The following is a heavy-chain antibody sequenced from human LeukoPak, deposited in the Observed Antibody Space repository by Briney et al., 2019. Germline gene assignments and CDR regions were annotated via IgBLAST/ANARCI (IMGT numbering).Heavy chain of an antibody. CDR1: GFTFSSYG. Sequence: GGSLRLSCAASGFTFSSYGMHWVRQAPGKGLEWVAFIRYDGSNKYYADSVKGRFTISRDNSKNTLYLQMNSLRDEDTAVYFCARSPLGWDAFNIWGQGTMVTVSS. D-gene: IGHD6-19*01. V-gene: IGHV3-30*02. CDR3: ARSPLGWDAFNI. J-gene: IGHJ3*02. CDR2: IRYDGSNK.